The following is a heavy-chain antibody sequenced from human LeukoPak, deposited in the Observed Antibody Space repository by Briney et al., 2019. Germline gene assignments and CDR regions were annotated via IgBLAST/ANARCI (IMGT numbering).Heavy chain of an antibody. CDR1: GGSISSGSYY. D-gene: IGHD2-15*01. J-gene: IGHJ4*02. CDR3: ARVTGYVVEDYFDY. CDR2: IYTSGST. Sequence: SETLSLTCTVSGGSISSGSYYWSWIRQPAGKGLEWIGRIYTSGSTYYNPSLKSRATISVDTSKNQFSLRLSSVTAADTAVYYCARVTGYVVEDYFDYWGQGTLVTVSS. V-gene: IGHV4-61*02.